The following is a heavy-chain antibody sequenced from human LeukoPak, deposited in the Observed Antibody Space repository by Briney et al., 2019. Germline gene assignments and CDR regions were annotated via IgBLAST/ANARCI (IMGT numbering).Heavy chain of an antibody. Sequence: SETLSLTCSVSGGSMSSYYWSWIRQSPGKGLEWIGYIYHSGSTDYNSSLKSRVTISEDTSKNQFSLKLSSVTAADTAVYYCARAGRGQLERRYYYYYMDVWGKGTTVTVSS. CDR3: ARAGRGQLERRYYYYYMDV. CDR1: GGSMSSYY. CDR2: IYHSGST. D-gene: IGHD1-1*01. V-gene: IGHV4-59*12. J-gene: IGHJ6*03.